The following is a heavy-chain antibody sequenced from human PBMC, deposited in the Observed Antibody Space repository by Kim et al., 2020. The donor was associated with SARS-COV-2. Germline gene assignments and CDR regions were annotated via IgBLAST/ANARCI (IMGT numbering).Heavy chain of an antibody. V-gene: IGHV4-39*01. D-gene: IGHD3-10*01. CDR3: ARHGVRHYGSGSYTYDY. J-gene: IGHJ4*02. CDR2: IYYSGST. Sequence: SETLSLTFTVSGGSISSSSYYWGWIRQPPGKGLEWIGTIYYSGSTYYNPSLQSRVTISVDTSKNQLSLKLSSVTAADTAVYYCARHGVRHYGSGSYTYDYWGQGTLVTVSS. CDR1: GGSISSSSYY.